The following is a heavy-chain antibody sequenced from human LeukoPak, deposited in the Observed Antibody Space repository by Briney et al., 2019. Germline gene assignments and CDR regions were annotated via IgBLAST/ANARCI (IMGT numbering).Heavy chain of an antibody. V-gene: IGHV1-69*04. CDR2: IIPILGIA. D-gene: IGHD6-13*01. CDR3: ARDHREQQLVLYYFDY. Sequence: SVKVSCKASRGTFSSYAISWVRQAPGQGLEWMGRIIPILGIANYAQKFQGRVTITADKSTSTAYMELSSLRSEDTAVYYCARDHREQQLVLYYFDYWGQGTLVTVSS. J-gene: IGHJ4*02. CDR1: RGTFSSYA.